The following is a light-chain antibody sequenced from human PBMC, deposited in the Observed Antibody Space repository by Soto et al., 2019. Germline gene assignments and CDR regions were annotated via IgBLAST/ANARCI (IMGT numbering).Light chain of an antibody. CDR1: QGISSY. J-gene: IGKJ1*01. V-gene: IGKV1-8*01. CDR3: QQDYSYPRT. Sequence: AIRMTQSPSSFSAATGDRVTITCRASQGISSYLAWYQQKPGKAPKLLIYAASTLQSGVPSRFSGSGSGTGFTLTISCLQSEDFATYYCQQDYSYPRTFGQGTKVEIK. CDR2: AAS.